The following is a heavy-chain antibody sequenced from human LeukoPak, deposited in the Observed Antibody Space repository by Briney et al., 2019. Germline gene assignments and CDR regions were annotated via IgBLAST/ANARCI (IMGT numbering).Heavy chain of an antibody. J-gene: IGHJ5*02. CDR1: GFTFSSYS. CDR2: ISSSSSYI. Sequence: GGSLRLSCAASGFTFSSYSMNWVRQAPGKGLEWVSSISSSSSYIYYADSVKGRFTIFRDNAKNSLYLQMNSLRAEDTAVYYCARGRGYSSSPILTSWGQGTLVTVSS. D-gene: IGHD6-6*01. CDR3: ARGRGYSSSPILTS. V-gene: IGHV3-21*01.